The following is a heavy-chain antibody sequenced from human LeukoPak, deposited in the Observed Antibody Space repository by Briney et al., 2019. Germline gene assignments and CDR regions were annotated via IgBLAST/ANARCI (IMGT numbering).Heavy chain of an antibody. D-gene: IGHD2-21*01. V-gene: IGHV3-15*01. Sequence: PGGSLRLSCAASGFSFSYTWMSWVRQAPGKALEWLGRIKTKTDGGTIDYAAPVKGRFTISRDDSDNTLFLQMNSLKTEDTAVYYCATFAYGDGRGPLWGQGTLVSVSS. CDR3: ATFAYGDGRGPL. CDR1: GFSFSYTW. J-gene: IGHJ4*02. CDR2: IKTKTDGGTI.